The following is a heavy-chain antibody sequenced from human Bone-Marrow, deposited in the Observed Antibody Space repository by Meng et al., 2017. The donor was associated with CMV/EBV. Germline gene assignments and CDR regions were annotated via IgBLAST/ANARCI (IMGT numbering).Heavy chain of an antibody. CDR2: ISYDGSNK. CDR3: ARVVVPAAMGYFYYGMDV. V-gene: IGHV3-30-3*01. CDR1: RFTFSNYA. D-gene: IGHD2-2*01. J-gene: IGHJ6*02. Sequence: GESLKISCAASRFTFSNYAMHWVRQAPGKGLEWVAIISYDGSNKYYADSVKGRFTISRDNFKNTLYLQMNSLRAEDTAIYYCARVVVPAAMGYFYYGMDVWGQGTKVTVS.